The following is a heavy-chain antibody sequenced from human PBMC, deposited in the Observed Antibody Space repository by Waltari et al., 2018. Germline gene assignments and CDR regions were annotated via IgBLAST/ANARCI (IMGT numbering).Heavy chain of an antibody. CDR2: IKSKTDGGTT. D-gene: IGHD6-13*01. V-gene: IGHV3-15*01. CDR1: GFTFSNAW. J-gene: IGHJ6*02. CDR3: TTSLYSSSWWDWGDYYYGMDV. Sequence: EVQLVESGGGLVKPGGSLRLSCAASGFTFSNAWMSWVRQAPGKGLEWVGRIKSKTDGGTTDYAAPVKGRVTISRDDSKNTLYLQMNSLKTEDTAVYYCTTSLYSSSWWDWGDYYYGMDVWGQGTTVTVSS.